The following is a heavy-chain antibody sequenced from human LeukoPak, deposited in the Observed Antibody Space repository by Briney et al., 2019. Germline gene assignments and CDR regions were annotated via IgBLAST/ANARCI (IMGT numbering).Heavy chain of an antibody. CDR3: ARAARRYSSGWYYFDY. J-gene: IGHJ4*02. CDR2: ISGSGGST. V-gene: IGHV3-23*01. Sequence: GGSLRLSCAASGFTFSSYAMSWVRQAPGKGLEWVSAISGSGGSTYYADSVKGRFTISRDNSKNTLYLQMNSLRAEDTAVYYCARAARRYSSGWYYFDYWGQGTLVTVSS. CDR1: GFTFSSYA. D-gene: IGHD6-19*01.